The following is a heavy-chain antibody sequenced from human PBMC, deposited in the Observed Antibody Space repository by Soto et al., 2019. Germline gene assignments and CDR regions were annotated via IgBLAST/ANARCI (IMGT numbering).Heavy chain of an antibody. D-gene: IGHD6-19*01. CDR3: ARKGRGYSSGWYSDYYYGMDV. CDR1: GGTFSSYA. J-gene: IGHJ6*02. CDR2: ISAYNGTT. Sequence: ASVKVSCKASGGTFSSYAISWVRQAPGQGLEWMGWISAYNGTTNYAQKLQGRVTMTTDTSTSTAYMELRSLRSDDTAVYYCARKGRGYSSGWYSDYYYGMDVWGQGTTVTVSS. V-gene: IGHV1-18*01.